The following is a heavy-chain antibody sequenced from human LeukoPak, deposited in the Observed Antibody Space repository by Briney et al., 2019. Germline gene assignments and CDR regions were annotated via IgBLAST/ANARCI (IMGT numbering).Heavy chain of an antibody. CDR1: GFSFSSNW. V-gene: IGHV3-7*01. Sequence: GGSLRLSCAAPGFSFSSNWMGWVRQAPGKGLEWVAHIKRDGSQKYYLDSVKGRFTISRDNAKNSLYLQMNSLRVEDTAVYYCARSQWLHYWGQGTLVTVSS. J-gene: IGHJ4*02. CDR2: IKRDGSQK. D-gene: IGHD6-19*01. CDR3: ARSQWLHY.